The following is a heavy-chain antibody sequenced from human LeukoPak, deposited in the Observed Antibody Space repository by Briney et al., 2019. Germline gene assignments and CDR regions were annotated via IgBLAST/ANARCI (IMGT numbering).Heavy chain of an antibody. V-gene: IGHV1-18*01. CDR2: ISAYNGNT. D-gene: IGHD6-19*01. Sequence: ASVKVSCKASGYTFTSYGISWVRQAPGQGLEWMGWISAYNGNTNYAQKLQGRVTMTTDTSTSTAYMELRSLRSDDTAVYYCARDEYSSGWSGIYRFDPCGQGTLVTVSS. CDR1: GYTFTSYG. CDR3: ARDEYSSGWSGIYRFDP. J-gene: IGHJ5*02.